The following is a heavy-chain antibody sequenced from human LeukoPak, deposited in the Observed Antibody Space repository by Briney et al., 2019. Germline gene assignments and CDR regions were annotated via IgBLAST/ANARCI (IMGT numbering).Heavy chain of an antibody. V-gene: IGHV1-69*04. D-gene: IGHD5-24*01. CDR1: GGTFSSYA. Sequence: ASVKVSCKASGGTFSSYAISWVRQAPGQGLEWMGRIISILGIANYAQKFQGRVTITADKSTSTAYMELSSLRSEDTAVYYCARGSPMATTSGTFDYWGQGTLVTVSS. CDR2: IISILGIA. CDR3: ARGSPMATTSGTFDY. J-gene: IGHJ4*02.